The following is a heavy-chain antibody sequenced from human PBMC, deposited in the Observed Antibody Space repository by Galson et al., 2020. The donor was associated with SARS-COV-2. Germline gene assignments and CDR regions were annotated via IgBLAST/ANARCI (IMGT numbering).Heavy chain of an antibody. CDR3: AKTRADRQVADPFDY. J-gene: IGHJ4*02. CDR1: GFTFNTYG. Sequence: TGGSLRLSCVASGFTFNTYGMQWVRQAPGKGLEWVGVISYEGSNKYYAESVKGRFTISRDNSKNTLYLQMDSLRGEDTAIYYCAKTRADRQVADPFDYWGQGTLVTVSS. V-gene: IGHV3-30*18. D-gene: IGHD6-19*01. CDR2: ISYEGSNK.